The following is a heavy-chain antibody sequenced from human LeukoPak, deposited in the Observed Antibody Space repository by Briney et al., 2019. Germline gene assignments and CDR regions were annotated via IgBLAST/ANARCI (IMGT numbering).Heavy chain of an antibody. CDR1: GYTFTSYD. CDR2: MNPNSGNT. Sequence: GASVKVSCKASGYTFTSYDINLVRQATGQGLEWMGWMNPNSGNTGYAQKFQGRGTMTRNTSISTAYMELSSLRSEDTAVYYCARGPHRYCSGGSCVIDYWGQGTLVTVSS. J-gene: IGHJ4*02. CDR3: ARGPHRYCSGGSCVIDY. V-gene: IGHV1-8*01. D-gene: IGHD2-15*01.